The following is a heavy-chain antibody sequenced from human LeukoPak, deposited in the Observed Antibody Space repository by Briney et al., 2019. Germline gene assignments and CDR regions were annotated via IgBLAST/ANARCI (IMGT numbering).Heavy chain of an antibody. CDR2: IGGSGSAI. Sequence: GGSLRLSCAASGFTFSSYEMNWVRQAPGKGLEWVSYIGGSGSAIYYADSVKGRFTISRDNAKHSLYLQMNSLRAEDTAVYYCTRGLGIAVAYDYWGQGALVTVSS. V-gene: IGHV3-48*03. CDR1: GFTFSSYE. J-gene: IGHJ4*02. D-gene: IGHD6-19*01. CDR3: TRGLGIAVAYDY.